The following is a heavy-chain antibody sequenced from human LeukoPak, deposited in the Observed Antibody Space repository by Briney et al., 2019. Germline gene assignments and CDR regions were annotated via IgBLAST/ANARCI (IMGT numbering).Heavy chain of an antibody. CDR2: INPSGGST. CDR3: ARDWYYYDSSGSANWFDP. V-gene: IGHV1-46*01. Sequence: ASVKVSCEASGYTFTSYYMHWVRQAPGQGLEWMGIINPSGGSTSYAQKFQGRVTMTRDTSTSTVYMELSSLRSEDTAVYYCARDWYYYDSSGSANWFDPWGQGTLVTVSS. CDR1: GYTFTSYY. D-gene: IGHD3-22*01. J-gene: IGHJ5*02.